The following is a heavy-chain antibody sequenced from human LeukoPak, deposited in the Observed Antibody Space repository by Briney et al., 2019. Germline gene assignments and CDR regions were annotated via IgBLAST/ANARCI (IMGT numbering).Heavy chain of an antibody. J-gene: IGHJ4*02. Sequence: PGGSLRLSCAASGFTFSSYWMSWVRQAPGKGLEWVANIKQDGSQKYYVGSVKGRFTISRDNAKNSLYLQMNSLRVDDTAVYYCAREQYGDHFDNWGQGTLVTVSS. V-gene: IGHV3-7*01. CDR1: GFTFSSYW. CDR2: IKQDGSQK. CDR3: AREQYGDHFDN. D-gene: IGHD4-17*01.